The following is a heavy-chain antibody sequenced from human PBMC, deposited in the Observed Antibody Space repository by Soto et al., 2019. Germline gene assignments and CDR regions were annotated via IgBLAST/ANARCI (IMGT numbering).Heavy chain of an antibody. D-gene: IGHD3-16*01. V-gene: IGHV1-69*13. CDR1: GGTFSSYA. CDR2: IIPIFGTA. Sequence: SVKVSCKASGGTFSSYAISWVRQAPGQGLEWMGGIIPIFGTANYAQKFQGRVTITADESTSTAYMELSSLRSEDTAVYYCARGNGWGSGSFRDYYYGMDVWGQGTTVTVSS. J-gene: IGHJ6*02. CDR3: ARGNGWGSGSFRDYYYGMDV.